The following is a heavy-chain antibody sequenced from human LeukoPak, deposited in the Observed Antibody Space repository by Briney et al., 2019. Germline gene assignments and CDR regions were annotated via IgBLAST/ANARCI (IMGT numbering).Heavy chain of an antibody. CDR3: ARAISSGWYTGSQNYYFDY. V-gene: IGHV1-2*02. CDR1: GYTFTGYY. CDR2: INPNSGGT. J-gene: IGHJ4*02. Sequence: ASVKVSCKASGYTFTGYYMHWVRQAPGQGLEWMGWINPNSGGTNYAQKFQGRVTMTRDTSISTAYMELSRLRSDDTAVYYCARAISSGWYTGSQNYYFDYWGQGTLVTVSS. D-gene: IGHD6-19*01.